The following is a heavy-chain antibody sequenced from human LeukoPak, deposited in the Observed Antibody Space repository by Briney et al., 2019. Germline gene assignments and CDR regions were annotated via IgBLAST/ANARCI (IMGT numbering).Heavy chain of an antibody. J-gene: IGHJ4*02. CDR3: ARDDPQRGYSYGTRGY. CDR1: ALTFTSYS. V-gene: IGHV3-21*01. CDR2: ISSCSSYI. D-gene: IGHD5-18*01. Sequence: GPCLRPSRAASALTFTSYSMSWVRQAPRKGLEWDSSISSCSSYIYYADSVKGRFTISRDNAKNSLYLQMNSLRAEDTAVYYCARDDPQRGYSYGTRGYWGQGTLVTVSS.